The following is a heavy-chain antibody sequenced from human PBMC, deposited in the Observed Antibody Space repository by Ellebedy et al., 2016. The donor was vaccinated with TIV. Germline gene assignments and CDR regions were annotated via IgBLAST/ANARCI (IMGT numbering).Heavy chain of an antibody. Sequence: GGSLRLSXAASDFSFSSYAMSWVRLAPGKGLEWVSAITGSGDNTYYPDSVRGRFTVSRDNAKKSAYLQMNTLRVEDTAVYYCMRHFDLWGQGTLVTVSS. CDR1: DFSFSSYA. CDR3: MRHFDL. J-gene: IGHJ4*02. V-gene: IGHV3-23*01. CDR2: ITGSGDNT.